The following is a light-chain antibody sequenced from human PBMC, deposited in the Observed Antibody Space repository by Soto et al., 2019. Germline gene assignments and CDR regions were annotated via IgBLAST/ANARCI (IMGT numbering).Light chain of an antibody. V-gene: IGLV2-23*02. Sequence: QSALAQPASGSGSRGQSSTISCTGTSSDVGRYNYVSWFQQHPGKVPKLIIYDVSNRPSGVSDRFSGSKSGNTASLTISGLQAEDEADYYCCSNAGSSSYVFGTGTKVTVL. CDR2: DVS. J-gene: IGLJ1*01. CDR1: SSDVGRYNY. CDR3: CSNAGSSSYV.